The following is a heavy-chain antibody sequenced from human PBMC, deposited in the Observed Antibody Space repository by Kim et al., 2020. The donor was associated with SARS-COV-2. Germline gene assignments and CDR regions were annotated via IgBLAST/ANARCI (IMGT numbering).Heavy chain of an antibody. CDR3: ARESRYRTYYYDSSGYLGPDY. Sequence: ASVKVSCKASGYTFTSYAMNWVRQAPGQGLEWMGWINTNTGNPTYAQGFTGRFVFSLDTSVSTAYLQISSLKAEDTAVYYCARESRYRTYYYDSSGYLGPDYWGQGTLVTVSS. CDR2: INTNTGNP. V-gene: IGHV7-4-1*02. D-gene: IGHD3-22*01. CDR1: GYTFTSYA. J-gene: IGHJ4*02.